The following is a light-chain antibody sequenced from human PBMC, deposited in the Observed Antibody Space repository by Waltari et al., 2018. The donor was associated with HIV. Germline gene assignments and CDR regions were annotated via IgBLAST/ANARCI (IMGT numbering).Light chain of an antibody. CDR1: QNIGTF. CDR2: GAS. Sequence: DIQMTQSPPSLSEHVGDGFVLTCRASQNIGTFLNWYQHIPGRAPRLLVSGASVLQSGVPSRFTGSGSGTLFTLRIASLEPEDSAVYYCQQSYSTPTFGQGTRLEI. V-gene: IGKV1-39*01. CDR3: QQSYSTPT. J-gene: IGKJ2*01.